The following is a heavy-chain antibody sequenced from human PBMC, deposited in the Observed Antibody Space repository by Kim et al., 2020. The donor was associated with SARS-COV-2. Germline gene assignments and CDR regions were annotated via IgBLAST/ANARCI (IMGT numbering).Heavy chain of an antibody. CDR1: GGSISSSNW. Sequence: SETLSLTCAVSGGSISSSNWWSWVRQPPGKGLEWIGEIYHSGSTNYNPSLKSRVTISVDKSKNQFSLKLSSVTAADTAVYYCARVDLGGYYSFAFDIWGQGTMVTVSS. CDR3: ARVDLGGYYSFAFDI. V-gene: IGHV4-4*02. CDR2: IYHSGST. J-gene: IGHJ3*02. D-gene: IGHD3-22*01.